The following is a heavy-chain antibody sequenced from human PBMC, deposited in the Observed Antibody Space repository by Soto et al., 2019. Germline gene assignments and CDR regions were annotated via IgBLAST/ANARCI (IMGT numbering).Heavy chain of an antibody. D-gene: IGHD2-2*01. V-gene: IGHV3-23*01. J-gene: IGHJ4*02. CDR3: AKLGSSSWSPHYYFDY. CDR1: GFTFNNYA. CDR2: ITGSGSDT. Sequence: EVQLLESGGGLVQPGGSLRLSCGASGFTFNNYAMGWVRQAPGKGLEWVSAITGSGSDTYYVDSVKGRFTISRDNSKNTVYLQMNSLRAEDTAIYYCAKLGSSSWSPHYYFDYWGQGTLVTVSS.